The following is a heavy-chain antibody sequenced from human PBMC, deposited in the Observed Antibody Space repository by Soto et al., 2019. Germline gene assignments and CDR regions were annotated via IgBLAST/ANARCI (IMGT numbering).Heavy chain of an antibody. V-gene: IGHV3-15*01. J-gene: IGHJ4*02. CDR3: ITEEYSSPSAFDY. D-gene: IGHD6-6*01. Sequence: EVQLVESGEGLVKPGGSLRLSCAASGFTFNNARMSWVREAPGKGLEWVGRIKSKTDGGGTTDYAAPVKGRFTISRDDSKNTLYLQMNSLKIEDTAVYYCITEEYSSPSAFDYWGQGTLVTVSS. CDR2: IKSKTDGGGTT. CDR1: GFTFNNAR.